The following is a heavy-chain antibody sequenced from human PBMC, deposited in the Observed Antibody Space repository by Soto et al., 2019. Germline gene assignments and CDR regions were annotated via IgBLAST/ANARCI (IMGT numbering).Heavy chain of an antibody. Sequence: PGGSLRLSCAASGFTFSDYYMSWIRQAPGKGLEWVSVIYSGGSTYYADSVKGRFTISRDNSKNTLYLQMNSLRAEDTAVYYCASARTGRSKVDVWGQGTTVTVSS. CDR1: GFTFSDYY. CDR3: ASARTGRSKVDV. CDR2: IYSGGST. D-gene: IGHD4-17*01. J-gene: IGHJ6*02. V-gene: IGHV3-53*01.